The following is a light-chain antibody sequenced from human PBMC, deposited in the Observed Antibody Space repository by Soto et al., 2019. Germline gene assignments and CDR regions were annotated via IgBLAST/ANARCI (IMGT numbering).Light chain of an antibody. J-gene: IGLJ1*01. CDR3: SSYAGSNYPYV. CDR2: EVT. Sequence: QSVLTHPPSASGSPGQSVTISCTGTSGDVGAYDYVSWYQQHPGKAPKLLIYEVTKRPLGVPDRFSGSKSGNAASLTVSGLQAEDEADYYCSSYAGSNYPYVFGTGSKVTV. V-gene: IGLV2-8*01. CDR1: SGDVGAYDY.